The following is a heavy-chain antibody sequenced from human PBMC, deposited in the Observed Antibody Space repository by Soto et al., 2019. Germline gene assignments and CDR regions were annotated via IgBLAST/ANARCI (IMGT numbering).Heavy chain of an antibody. D-gene: IGHD1-7*01. CDR1: GGSFSGYY. CDR2: INHSGST. J-gene: IGHJ3*02. CDR3: ARKGTGTRMRCAFDI. V-gene: IGHV4-34*01. Sequence: PSGTLSLTCAVYGGSFSGYYWSWIRQPPGKGLEWIGEINHSGSTNYNPSLKSRVTISVDTSKNQFSLKLSSVTAAETAVYYCARKGTGTRMRCAFDIWCQGTMVT.